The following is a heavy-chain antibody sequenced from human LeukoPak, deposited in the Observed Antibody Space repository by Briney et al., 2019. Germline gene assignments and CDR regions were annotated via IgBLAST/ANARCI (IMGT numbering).Heavy chain of an antibody. J-gene: IGHJ5*02. CDR3: ARNSSSGWFDP. Sequence: SETLSLTCTVSGGSISSSSYSWGWIRQPPGKGLEWIGSIYYSGSTHYNPSLKSRVSISVDTSKNQFSLKLSSVTAADTALYYCARNSSSGWFDPWGQGTLVTVSS. CDR2: IYYSGST. D-gene: IGHD3-22*01. V-gene: IGHV4-39*01. CDR1: GGSISSSSYS.